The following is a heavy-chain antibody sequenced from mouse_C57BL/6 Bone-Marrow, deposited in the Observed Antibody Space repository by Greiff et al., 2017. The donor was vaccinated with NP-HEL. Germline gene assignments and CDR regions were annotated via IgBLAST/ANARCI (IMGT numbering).Heavy chain of an antibody. V-gene: IGHV1-81*01. D-gene: IGHD1-1*01. CDR3: ARDPIYYYGREWYFDV. CDR1: GYTFTSYG. J-gene: IGHJ1*03. CDR2: IYPRSGNT. Sequence: VMLVESGAELARPGASVKLSCKASGYTFTSYGISWVKQRTGQGLEWIGEIYPRSGNTYYNEKFKGKATLTADKSSSTAYMELRSLTSEDSAVYFCARDPIYYYGREWYFDVWGTGTTVTVSS.